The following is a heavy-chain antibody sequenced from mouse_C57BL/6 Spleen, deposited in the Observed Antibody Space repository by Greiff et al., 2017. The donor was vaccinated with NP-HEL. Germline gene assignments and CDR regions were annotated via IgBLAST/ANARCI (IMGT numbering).Heavy chain of an antibody. CDR2: ISYDGSN. D-gene: IGHD2-3*01. J-gene: IGHJ3*01. V-gene: IGHV3-6*01. CDR1: GYSITSGYY. CDR3: ARDDDGYYFAY. Sequence: EVKLQESGPGLVKPSQSLSLTCSVTGYSITSGYYWNWIRQFPGNKLEWMGYISYDGSNNYNPSLKNRISITRDTSKNQFFLKLNSVTTEDTATYYCARDDDGYYFAYWGQGTLVTVSA.